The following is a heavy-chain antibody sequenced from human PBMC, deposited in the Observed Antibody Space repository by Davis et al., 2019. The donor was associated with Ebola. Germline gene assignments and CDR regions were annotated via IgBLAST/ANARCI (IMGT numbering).Heavy chain of an antibody. V-gene: IGHV4-31*03. D-gene: IGHD6-6*01. CDR2: IYYSGST. CDR1: GGSISSGGYY. CDR3: ARDSHWDYSSSSGEYFDL. J-gene: IGHJ2*01. Sequence: PSETLSLTCTVSGGSISSGGYYWSWIRQHPGKGLEWIGYIYYSGSTYYNPSLKSRVTISVDTSKNQFSLKLSSVTAADTAVYYCARDSHWDYSSSSGEYFDLWGRGTLVTVSS.